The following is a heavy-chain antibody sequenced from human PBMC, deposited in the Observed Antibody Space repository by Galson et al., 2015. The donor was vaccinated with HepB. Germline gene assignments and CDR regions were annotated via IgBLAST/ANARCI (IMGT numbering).Heavy chain of an antibody. V-gene: IGHV3-23*01. J-gene: IGHJ4*02. CDR2: ISGSGTRT. CDR3: AKSEGYCGQRCYTFHY. Sequence: SLRLSCAASGFTLNTYDMSWVRQTPGKGLEWVSSISGSGTRTHYTDFVKGRFTISRDNSKNTLYLEMNSLRADDAAIYYCAKSEGYCGQRCYTFHYWGQGTLVTVSS. D-gene: IGHD2-15*01. CDR1: GFTLNTYD.